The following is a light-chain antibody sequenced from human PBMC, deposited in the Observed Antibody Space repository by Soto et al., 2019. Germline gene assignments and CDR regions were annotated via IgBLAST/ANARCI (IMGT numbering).Light chain of an antibody. J-gene: IGKJ4*01. V-gene: IGKV3-11*01. Sequence: EIVLTQSPATLSLSPGERATLSCRAGQSISDYLAWYQQRPGQAPRLLIFDASNRATGVPDRFSGGGSGTDFTLIISSLEPEDVEVYYCQQRVNWPPTFGGGTKVEI. CDR1: QSISDY. CDR3: QQRVNWPPT. CDR2: DAS.